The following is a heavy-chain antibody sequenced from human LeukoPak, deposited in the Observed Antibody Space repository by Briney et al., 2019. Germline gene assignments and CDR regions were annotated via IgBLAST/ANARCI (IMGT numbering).Heavy chain of an antibody. J-gene: IGHJ4*02. Sequence: SETLSLTCTVSGGSISSYYWSWIRQPPGKGLEWIGYIYYSGNTNYNPSLKGRVTISVDTSKNQFSLKLSSVTAADTAIYYCAREGGAGTLFDYWGQGTLVIVSS. CDR1: GGSISSYY. CDR3: AREGGAGTLFDY. CDR2: IYYSGNT. V-gene: IGHV4-59*01. D-gene: IGHD6-13*01.